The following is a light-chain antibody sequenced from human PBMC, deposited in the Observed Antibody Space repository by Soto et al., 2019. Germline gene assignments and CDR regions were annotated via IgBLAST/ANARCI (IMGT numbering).Light chain of an antibody. CDR3: QHYVNWPLT. CDR1: QGIGNT. V-gene: IGKV3-15*01. J-gene: IGKJ4*01. Sequence: EIVITQSPATLSVSPGEGATLSCRASQGIGNTLAWYQQKPGQTPRLLIYAASIRATGVPARFSGSGSGTDFTLTINRLPSEGFAVYYCQHYVNWPLTFGGGTKVESK. CDR2: AAS.